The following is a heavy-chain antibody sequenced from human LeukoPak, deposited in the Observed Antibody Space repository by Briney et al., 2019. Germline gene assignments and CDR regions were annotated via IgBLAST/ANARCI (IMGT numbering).Heavy chain of an antibody. J-gene: IGHJ4*02. CDR2: ISGSGGST. CDR1: GFTFSSYA. D-gene: IGHD3-22*01. V-gene: IGHV3-23*01. CDR3: AKDSYYYDSSGYDY. Sequence: GGSLRLSCAASGFTFSSYAMSWVRQAPGKGLEWVSAISGSGGSTYYADSVKGRFTISRDNSKNTLYLQMNSLRAEDTAVYYCAKDSYYYDSSGYDYWGQGTLVTVSS.